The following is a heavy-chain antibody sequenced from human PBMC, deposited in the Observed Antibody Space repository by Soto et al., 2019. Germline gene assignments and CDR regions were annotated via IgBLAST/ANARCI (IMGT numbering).Heavy chain of an antibody. CDR3: ARPTVRVTEFDY. CDR1: GGTFSSYA. J-gene: IGHJ4*02. Sequence: SVKVSCKASGGTFSSYAISWVRQAPGQGLEWMGGIIPIFGTANYAQKFQGRVTITAGEYKRTDYMELSRLRSEHTAVYYCARPTVRVTEFDYSRQGPLVTFYS. D-gene: IGHD3-10*01. CDR2: IIPIFGTA. V-gene: IGHV1-69*13.